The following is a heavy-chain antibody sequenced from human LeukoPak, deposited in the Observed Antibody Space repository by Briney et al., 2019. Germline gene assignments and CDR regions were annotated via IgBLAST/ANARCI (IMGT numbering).Heavy chain of an antibody. Sequence: GGSLRLSCAASGITSDDNTMHWVRQTPGRGLEWVSFITWKSHRTHYADSVKGRFTASRDNSKDSMYLEMSSLKTEDTGLYHCASEVGYRSLGYLGQGTLVTVSS. J-gene: IGHJ4*02. CDR1: GITSDDNT. D-gene: IGHD3-3*01. CDR3: ASEVGYRSLGY. V-gene: IGHV3-43*01. CDR2: ITWKSHRT.